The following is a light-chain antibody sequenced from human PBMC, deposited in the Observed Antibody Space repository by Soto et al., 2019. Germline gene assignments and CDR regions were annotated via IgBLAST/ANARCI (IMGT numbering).Light chain of an antibody. V-gene: IGKV1-5*01. J-gene: IGKJ4*01. CDR2: DAS. CDR1: QSISSW. CDR3: QQYNSYSPLT. Sequence: DIQMTQSPSTLSASLGDRVTITCLSSQSISSWLAWYQQKPGKAPKLLIYDASSLESGVPSRFSGSGSGTEFTLTISSLQPDDFATYYCQQYNSYSPLTFGGGTKVDI.